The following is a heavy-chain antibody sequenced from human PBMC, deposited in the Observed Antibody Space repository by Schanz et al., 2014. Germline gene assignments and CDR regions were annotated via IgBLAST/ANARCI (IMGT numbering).Heavy chain of an antibody. CDR2: INPSGGST. V-gene: IGHV1-69*08. Sequence: QVQLVQSGAEVKKPGSSVKVSCKASGGTFSSYTISWVRQAPGQGLEWMGMINPSGGSTTYAQKFQGRVTMTTDTSTGTAYMELRSLRSDDTALYYCTRGGYSYALSAFDIWGQGTMVTVSS. D-gene: IGHD5-18*01. J-gene: IGHJ3*02. CDR1: GGTFSSYT. CDR3: TRGGYSYALSAFDI.